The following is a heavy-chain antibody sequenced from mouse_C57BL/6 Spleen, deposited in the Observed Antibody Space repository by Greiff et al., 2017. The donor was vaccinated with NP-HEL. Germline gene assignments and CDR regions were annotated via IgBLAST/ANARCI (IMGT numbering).Heavy chain of an antibody. CDR1: GFSFNTYA. CDR3: VRARYSNYHFDY. V-gene: IGHV10-1*01. D-gene: IGHD2-5*01. Sequence: EVKLMESGGGLVQPKGSLKLSCAASGFSFNTYAMHWVRQAPGQGLEWVARIRSKSNNYATYYADSVKDRFTISRDDSESMLYLQMNNLKTEDTAMYYCVRARYSNYHFDYWGQGTTLTVSS. CDR2: IRSKSNNYAT. J-gene: IGHJ2*01.